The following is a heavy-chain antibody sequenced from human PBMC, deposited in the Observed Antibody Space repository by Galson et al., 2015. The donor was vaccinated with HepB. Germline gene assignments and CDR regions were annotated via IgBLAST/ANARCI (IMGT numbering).Heavy chain of an antibody. CDR2: IIPIFGTA. V-gene: IGHV1-69*13. CDR3: ASLPDYYDSSGYYSPFDY. D-gene: IGHD3-22*01. CDR1: GGTFSSYA. J-gene: IGHJ4*02. Sequence: SVKVSCKASGGTFSSYAISWVRQAPGQGLEWMGGIIPIFGTANYAQKFQGRVTITADESTSTAYMELSSLRSEDTAVYYCASLPDYYDSSGYYSPFDYWGQGTLVTVSS.